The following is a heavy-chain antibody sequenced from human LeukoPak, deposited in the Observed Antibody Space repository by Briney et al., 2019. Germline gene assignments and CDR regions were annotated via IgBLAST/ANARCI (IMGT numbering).Heavy chain of an antibody. Sequence: GVSLRLSCAASGFTFSSYTMSWVRQAPGKGLEWVSTITTSDGNTYYADSVKGRFTISRDNSKNTLFLQMNSLRAEDTAVYYCAKDGGLWVSAHWGDSWGRGTLVTVSS. CDR1: GFTFSSYT. J-gene: IGHJ4*02. CDR3: AKDGGLWVSAHWGDS. V-gene: IGHV3-23*01. CDR2: ITTSDGNT. D-gene: IGHD7-27*01.